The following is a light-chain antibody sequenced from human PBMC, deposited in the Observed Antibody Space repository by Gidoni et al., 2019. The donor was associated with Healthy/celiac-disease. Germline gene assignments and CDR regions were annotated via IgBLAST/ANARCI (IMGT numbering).Light chain of an antibody. CDR2: WAS. CDR1: QSVLYSSNNKNY. J-gene: IGKJ2*01. CDR3: QQYYSTSYT. V-gene: IGKV4-1*01. Sequence: DIVMTQSPDSLAGSLGERATITCKSSQSVLYSSNNKNYLAWYQQKPGQPPKLLIYWASTRESGVPDRFSGSGSGTAFTLTISSLQAEDVAVYYCQQYYSTSYTFGQGTKLEIK.